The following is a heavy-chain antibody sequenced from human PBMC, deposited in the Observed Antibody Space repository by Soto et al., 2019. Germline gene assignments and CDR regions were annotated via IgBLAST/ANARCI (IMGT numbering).Heavy chain of an antibody. CDR2: IYPGDSDT. CDR3: ARPRSSSRNYYGMDV. D-gene: IGHD6-13*01. Sequence: EVQLVQSGAEVKKPGESLKISCKGSGYSFTSYWIGWVRQMPGKGLEWMGIIYPGDSDTRYSPSFQGQVTISADKSISTAYLQWSSLKASDTAMYYCARPRSSSRNYYGMDVWGQWTTVTVSS. J-gene: IGHJ6*02. V-gene: IGHV5-51*03. CDR1: GYSFTSYW.